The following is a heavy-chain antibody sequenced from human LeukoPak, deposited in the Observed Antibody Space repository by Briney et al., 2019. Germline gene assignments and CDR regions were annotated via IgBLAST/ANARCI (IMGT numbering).Heavy chain of an antibody. D-gene: IGHD3-22*01. Sequence: SLRLSCAASGFTFDDYAMHWVRQAPGKGLEWVSGISWNSGSIGYADSVKGRFAISRDNAKNSLYLQMNSLRAEDMALYYCAKADSSGYWVFDYWGQGTLVTVSS. J-gene: IGHJ4*02. CDR3: AKADSSGYWVFDY. V-gene: IGHV3-9*03. CDR2: ISWNSGSI. CDR1: GFTFDDYA.